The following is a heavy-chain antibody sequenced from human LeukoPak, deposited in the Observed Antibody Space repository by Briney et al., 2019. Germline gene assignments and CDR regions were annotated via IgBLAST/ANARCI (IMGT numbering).Heavy chain of an antibody. CDR3: ARDAYNGFDY. CDR1: GYTFTSYY. J-gene: IGHJ4*02. Sequence: ASVKLSCKASGYTFTSYYMHWVRQAPGQGLEWMGWINPNNGGTNYAQKFQGRVTMTRDTSISTAYMELSRLRSDDTAVYYCARDAYNGFDYWGQGTLVTVSS. CDR2: INPNNGGT. D-gene: IGHD1-1*01. V-gene: IGHV1-2*02.